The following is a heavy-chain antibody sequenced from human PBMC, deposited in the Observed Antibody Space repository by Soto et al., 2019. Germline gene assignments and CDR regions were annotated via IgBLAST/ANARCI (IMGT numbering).Heavy chain of an antibody. D-gene: IGHD6-19*01. J-gene: IGHJ4*02. CDR2: MDPKSGAT. Sequence: QVQLVQSGAAVKKPGDSVKVSCKASGSTFSTYDISWVRQAPGQGLEWMGWMDPKSGATDYAQKFQGRVTMTSNTSISTAYMELSRLTSEDTAVYYCAGGRGWRDFWGQGTLVTVSS. V-gene: IGHV1-8*01. CDR3: AGGRGWRDF. CDR1: GSTFSTYD.